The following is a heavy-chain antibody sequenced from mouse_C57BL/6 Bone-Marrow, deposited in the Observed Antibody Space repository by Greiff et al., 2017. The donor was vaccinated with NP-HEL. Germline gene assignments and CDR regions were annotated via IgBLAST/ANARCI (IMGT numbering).Heavy chain of an antibody. V-gene: IGHV5-9*01. CDR1: GFTFSSYT. J-gene: IGHJ1*03. CDR3: ARQGVYGIHWYFDV. Sequence: EVHLVESGGGLVKPGGSLKLSCAASGFTFSSYTMSWVRQTPEKRLEWVATISGGGGNTYYPDSVKGRFTISRDNAKNTLYLQMSSLRSEDTALYYCARQGVYGIHWYFDVWGTGTTVTVSS. CDR2: ISGGGGNT. D-gene: IGHD2-1*01.